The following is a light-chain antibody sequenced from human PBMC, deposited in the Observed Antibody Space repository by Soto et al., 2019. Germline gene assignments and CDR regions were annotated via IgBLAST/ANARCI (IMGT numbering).Light chain of an antibody. CDR2: SNN. CDR3: ATWDDSLSGHVV. J-gene: IGLJ2*01. CDR1: RSNIGSNT. V-gene: IGLV1-44*01. Sequence: QSVLTQPPSESGTPGQRVTISCSGSRSNIGSNTVNWYHQLPGTAPKFLIYSNNQRPSGVPKRFSASKSGTSASLAISGLQSEDEADYYCATWDDSLSGHVVFGGGTKLTVL.